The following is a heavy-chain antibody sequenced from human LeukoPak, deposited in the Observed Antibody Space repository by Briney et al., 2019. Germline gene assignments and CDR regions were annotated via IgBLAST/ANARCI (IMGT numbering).Heavy chain of an antibody. D-gene: IGHD6-19*01. Sequence: GGSLRLSCAASGFTFDDYAMHWVRQAPGKGLEWVSGISWNSGSIGYADSVKGRFTISRDNAKNSLYLQMNSLRAEDTALYYCAYSSGLHPSYWGQGTLVAVSS. J-gene: IGHJ4*02. CDR1: GFTFDDYA. CDR2: ISWNSGSI. CDR3: AYSSGLHPSY. V-gene: IGHV3-9*01.